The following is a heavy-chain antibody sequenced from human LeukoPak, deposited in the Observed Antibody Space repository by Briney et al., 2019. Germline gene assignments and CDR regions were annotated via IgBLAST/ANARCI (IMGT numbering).Heavy chain of an antibody. CDR1: GYSFSSYW. Sequence: GESLKISCQGSGYSFSSYWINWVRQMPGKGLEWMGKIDPSDSYTYYSPSFQGHVTISVDKSISTAYLQWSSLKASDTAIYYCATPAIAGVAYGMDVWGQGTTVTVSS. J-gene: IGHJ6*02. CDR2: IDPSDSYT. V-gene: IGHV5-10-1*01. CDR3: ATPAIAGVAYGMDV. D-gene: IGHD6-13*01.